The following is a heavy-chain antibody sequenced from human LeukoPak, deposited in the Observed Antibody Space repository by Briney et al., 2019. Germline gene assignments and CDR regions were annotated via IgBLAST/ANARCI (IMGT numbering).Heavy chain of an antibody. CDR1: GFTFSSYA. J-gene: IGHJ4*02. V-gene: IGHV3-30-3*01. Sequence: GSLRLSCAASGFTFSSYAMHWVRQAPGKGLEWVAVISYDGSNKYYADSVKGRFTISRDNSKNTLYLQMNSLRAEDTAVYYCAKDLRRHSSGWGDYWGQGTLVTVSS. D-gene: IGHD6-19*01. CDR2: ISYDGSNK. CDR3: AKDLRRHSSGWGDY.